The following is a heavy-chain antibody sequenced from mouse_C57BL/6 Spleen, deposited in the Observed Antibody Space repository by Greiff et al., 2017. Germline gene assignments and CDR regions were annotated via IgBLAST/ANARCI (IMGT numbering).Heavy chain of an antibody. CDR3: ATTTVVDWAYYFDY. D-gene: IGHD1-1*01. CDR1: GYAFSSYW. J-gene: IGHJ2*01. CDR2: IYPGDGDT. Sequence: LQQSGAELVKPGASVKISCKASGYAFSSYWMNWVKQRPGKGLEWIGQIYPGDGDTNYNGKFKGKATLTADKSSSTAYMQLSSLTSEDSAVYFCATTTVVDWAYYFDYWGQGTTLTVSS. V-gene: IGHV1-80*01.